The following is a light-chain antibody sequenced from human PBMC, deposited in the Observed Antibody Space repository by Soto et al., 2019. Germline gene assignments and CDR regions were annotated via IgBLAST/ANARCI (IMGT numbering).Light chain of an antibody. CDR3: QQRSNWPLT. CDR1: QDISSY. V-gene: IGKV3-11*01. J-gene: IGKJ4*01. CDR2: DAS. Sequence: EIVLTQSPATLSLSPGERATLSCRASQDISSYLAWYQQKPGQAPRVLIYDASNRATGIPGRFSGSGSGTDFTLTISSLEPDDVAVYYCQQRSNWPLTFGGGTKVEI.